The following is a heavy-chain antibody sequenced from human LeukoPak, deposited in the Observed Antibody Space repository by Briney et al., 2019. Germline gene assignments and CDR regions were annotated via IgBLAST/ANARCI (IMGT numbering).Heavy chain of an antibody. CDR1: GFIFSSYY. V-gene: IGHV3-7*01. Sequence: GGSLRLSCAASGFIFSSYYMIWVRQAPGKGLEWVANIRQDGSEKYYVDSVKGRFTISRDNAKNSLYLQMNSLRAEDTAVYYCARRSYCSSTSCYWEGGFDYWGQGTLVTVSS. D-gene: IGHD2-2*01. CDR3: ARRSYCSSTSCYWEGGFDY. J-gene: IGHJ4*02. CDR2: IRQDGSEK.